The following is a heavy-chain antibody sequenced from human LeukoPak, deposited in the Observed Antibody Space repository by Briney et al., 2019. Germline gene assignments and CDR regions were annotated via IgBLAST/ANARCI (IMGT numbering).Heavy chain of an antibody. J-gene: IGHJ6*02. D-gene: IGHD3-9*01. V-gene: IGHV3-33*08. CDR2: IWYDGSNK. Sequence: GGSLRLSCAASGFTFSSYGMHWVRQAPGKGLEWVAVIWYDGSNKYYADSVKGRFTISRDNSKNTLYLQMNSLRAEDTAVYYCARGRAILTPYYYYYGMDVWGQGTTVTVSS. CDR1: GFTFSSYG. CDR3: ARGRAILTPYYYYYGMDV.